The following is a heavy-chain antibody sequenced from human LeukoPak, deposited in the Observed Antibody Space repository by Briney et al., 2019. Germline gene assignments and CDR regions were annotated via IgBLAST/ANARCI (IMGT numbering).Heavy chain of an antibody. CDR1: GYTFTSYD. D-gene: IGHD2-15*01. CDR2: MNPNSGNT. J-gene: IGHJ4*02. V-gene: IGHV1-8*01. CDR3: ARPRRSSGSFATDY. Sequence: ASVKVSCKASGYTFTSYDINWVRQATGQGLEWMGWMNPNSGNTGYAQKLQGRVTMTRNTSISTAYMELSSLRSEDTAVYYCARPRRSSGSFATDYWGQGTLVTVSS.